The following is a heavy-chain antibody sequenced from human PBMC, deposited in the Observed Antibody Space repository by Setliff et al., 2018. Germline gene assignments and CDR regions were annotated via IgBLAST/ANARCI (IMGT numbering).Heavy chain of an antibody. J-gene: IGHJ6*03. CDR3: AKCGGDHCCPLNYYQYMDV. CDR2: VTDDGRRT. Sequence: GGSLRLSCVASGFSFSSYAVSWVRQTPGKGLEWVSTVTDDGRRTYYPNPVKGRFTVSRDNAKNTLYLQMNSLRDEDTAVYYCAKCGGDHCCPLNYYQYMDVWGKGTTVTVSS. CDR1: GFSFSSYA. V-gene: IGHV3-23*01. D-gene: IGHD2-21*02.